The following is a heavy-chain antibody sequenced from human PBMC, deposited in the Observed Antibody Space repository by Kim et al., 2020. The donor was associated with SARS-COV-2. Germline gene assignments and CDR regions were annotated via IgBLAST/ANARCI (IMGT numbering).Heavy chain of an antibody. D-gene: IGHD3-22*01. J-gene: IGHJ3*02. CDR3: ARHSPYYYDSSGYYSGAFDI. CDR2: IYYSGST. Sequence: SETLFLTCTVSGGSISSSSYYWGWIRQPPGKGLEWIGSIYYSGSTYYNPSLKSRVTISVDTSKNQFSLKLSSVTAADTAVYYCARHSPYYYDSSGYYSGAFDIWGQGTMVTVSS. V-gene: IGHV4-39*01. CDR1: GGSISSSSYY.